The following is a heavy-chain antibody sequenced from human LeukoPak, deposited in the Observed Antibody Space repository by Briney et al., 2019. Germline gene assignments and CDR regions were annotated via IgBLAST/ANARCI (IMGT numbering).Heavy chain of an antibody. J-gene: IGHJ4*02. Sequence: GGSLTLSCGASGFTFSSYAMHWVGPAPGKGLEWVAVISYDGSNKYYAHSVKGRFTISRDNSKNTLYLQMNSLRAEDKAVYYCAGATLYFDYWGQGTLVTVSS. D-gene: IGHD4/OR15-4a*01. CDR2: ISYDGSNK. V-gene: IGHV3-30-3*01. CDR1: GFTFSSYA. CDR3: AGATLYFDY.